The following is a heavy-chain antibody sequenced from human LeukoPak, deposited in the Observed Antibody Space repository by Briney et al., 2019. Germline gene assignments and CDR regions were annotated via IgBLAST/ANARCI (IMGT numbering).Heavy chain of an antibody. CDR2: FDPEDGET. CDR1: GYSRTELS. Sequence: ASVNVSCKFSGYSRTELSIHWVRQAPGTGHELMGVFDPEDGETIYAQTFQGRVTITEDTSTDTAYMELSSLRSEDTAVYYCATVAAIPQYYFDYWGQGTLVTVSS. V-gene: IGHV1-24*01. D-gene: IGHD2-2*02. J-gene: IGHJ4*02. CDR3: ATVAAIPQYYFDY.